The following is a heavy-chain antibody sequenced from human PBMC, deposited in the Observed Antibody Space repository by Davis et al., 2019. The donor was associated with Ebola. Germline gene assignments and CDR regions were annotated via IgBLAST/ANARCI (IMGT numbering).Heavy chain of an antibody. CDR1: GFTFSNYG. CDR3: AKEKVSGSSYYIDN. D-gene: IGHD3-10*01. CDR2: ISGGGITT. V-gene: IGHV3-23*01. Sequence: GESLKISCAASGFTFSNYGMNWVRQAPGKGLEWVSGISGGGITTDYTDSVRGRFTISRDNSKNTLYLQMDSLRAEDTAVYYCAKEKVSGSSYYIDNWGQGTLVTVSS. J-gene: IGHJ4*02.